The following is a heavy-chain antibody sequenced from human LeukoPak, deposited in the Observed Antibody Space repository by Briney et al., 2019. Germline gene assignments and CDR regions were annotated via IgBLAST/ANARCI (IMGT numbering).Heavy chain of an antibody. Sequence: PSETLSLTCTVSGGSISSSSYYWGWIRQPPGKGLEWIGSIYYSGSTYYNPSLKSRVTISVDTSKNQFSLKLSSVTAADTAVYYCARQSSRRCCFRHWGQGTLVTVSS. CDR3: ARQSSRRCCFRH. D-gene: IGHD4/OR15-4a*01. J-gene: IGHJ1*01. CDR1: GGSISSSSYY. V-gene: IGHV4-39*01. CDR2: IYYSGST.